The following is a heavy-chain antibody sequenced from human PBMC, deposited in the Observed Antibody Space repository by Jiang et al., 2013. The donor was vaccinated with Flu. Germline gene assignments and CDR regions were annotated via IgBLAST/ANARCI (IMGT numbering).Heavy chain of an antibody. J-gene: IGHJ4*02. Sequence: VQLLESGGGVVQPGRSLRLSCAASGFTFSSYAMSWVRQAPGRGLECVSAISGGGTSTYYADSVRGRFTISRDNSKNTLYLEMNSLRAEDTALYYCAKGGSRGQLVSLFDCWGQGTPITVSS. D-gene: IGHD6-6*01. V-gene: IGHV3-23*01. CDR1: GFTFSSYA. CDR2: ISGGGTST. CDR3: AKGGSRGQLVSLFDC.